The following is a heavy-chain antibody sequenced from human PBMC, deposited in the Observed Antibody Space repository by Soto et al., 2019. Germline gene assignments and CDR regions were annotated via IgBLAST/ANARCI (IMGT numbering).Heavy chain of an antibody. J-gene: IGHJ4*02. D-gene: IGHD5-12*01. CDR3: ARSGVATITYFDY. Sequence: SETLSLTCAVSGGSISSSYWWSWVRQPPGKGLEWIGEIYHSGSTNYTPSLKSRVTISLDKSKNQFSLNLSSVTAADTAVYYCARSGVATITYFDYWGQGTLVTVS. CDR1: GGSISSSYW. CDR2: IYHSGST. V-gene: IGHV4-4*02.